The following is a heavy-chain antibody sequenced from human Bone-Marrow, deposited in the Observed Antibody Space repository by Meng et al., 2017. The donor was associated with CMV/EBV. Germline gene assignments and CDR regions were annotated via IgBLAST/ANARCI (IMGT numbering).Heavy chain of an antibody. D-gene: IGHD6-6*01. CDR1: GYTFTVYY. J-gene: IGHJ6*02. V-gene: IGHV1-2*02. Sequence: ASVKVSCKTSGYTFTVYYVQWVRQAPGQGLEWMGWISANSGGTHYAQNFQGRVTLTRDTSISTAYMELSGLRSEDTAVYYCARDSSSLYYYYGMDVWGQGTTVTVSS. CDR2: ISANSGGT. CDR3: ARDSSSLYYYYGMDV.